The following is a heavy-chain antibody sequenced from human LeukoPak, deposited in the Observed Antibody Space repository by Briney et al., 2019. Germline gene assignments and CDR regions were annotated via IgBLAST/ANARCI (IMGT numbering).Heavy chain of an antibody. V-gene: IGHV3-33*06. D-gene: IGHD2-2*01. J-gene: IGHJ4*02. CDR3: AKGALGYCSSTSCPSGLDFDY. Sequence: PGGSLRLSCAASGFTFSSYGMHWVRQAPGKGLEWVAVIWYDGSNKYYADSVKGRFTISRDNSKNTLYLQMNSLRAEDTAVYYCAKGALGYCSSTSCPSGLDFDYWGQGNLVTVSS. CDR1: GFTFSSYG. CDR2: IWYDGSNK.